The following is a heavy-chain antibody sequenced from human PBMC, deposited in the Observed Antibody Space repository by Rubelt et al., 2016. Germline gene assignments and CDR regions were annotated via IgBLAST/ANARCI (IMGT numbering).Heavy chain of an antibody. CDR2: INHSGST. D-gene: IGHD3-10*01. J-gene: IGHJ4*02. Sequence: QVQLQQWGAGLLKPSETLSLTCAVYGGSFSGYYWSWIRQPPGKGLEWIGEINHSGSTNYNPSLKRRVTISVDTSKNQFSLKLSSVTAADTAVYYCARGRGVAYVYYFDYWGQGTLVTVSS. V-gene: IGHV4-34*01. CDR3: ARGRGVAYVYYFDY. CDR1: GGSFSGYY.